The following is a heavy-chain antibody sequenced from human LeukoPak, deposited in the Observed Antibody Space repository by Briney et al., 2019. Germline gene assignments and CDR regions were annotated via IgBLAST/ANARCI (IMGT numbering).Heavy chain of an antibody. Sequence: SETLSLTCAVYGGSFSGYYWSWIRQPPGKGLEWIGELNHSGSTNYNPSLKSRVTMSLDTSQNQFSLKLSSVTAADTAVYYCARGPLDTAVATYYFDYWAQGTLVTVSS. V-gene: IGHV4-34*01. D-gene: IGHD5-18*01. J-gene: IGHJ4*02. CDR3: ARGPLDTAVATYYFDY. CDR2: LNHSGST. CDR1: GGSFSGYY.